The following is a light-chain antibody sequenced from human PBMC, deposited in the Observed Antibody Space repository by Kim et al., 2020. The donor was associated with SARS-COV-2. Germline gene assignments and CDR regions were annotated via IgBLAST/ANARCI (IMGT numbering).Light chain of an antibody. CDR3: QKYGSTPYT. Sequence: EIVLTQSPGTLSLSPGERATLSCRASQSVRSSYLAWYQQKPGQAPRLLIYGASSRATGIPDRFSGSGSGTDFTLTISRLEPEDFAVYYCQKYGSTPYTLGQGTRREI. J-gene: IGKJ2*01. CDR2: GAS. CDR1: QSVRSSY. V-gene: IGKV3-20*01.